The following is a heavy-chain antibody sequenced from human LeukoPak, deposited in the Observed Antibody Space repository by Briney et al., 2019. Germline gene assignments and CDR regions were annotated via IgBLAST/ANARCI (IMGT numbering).Heavy chain of an antibody. CDR1: GGSISSSSYY. CDR3: ARQGLVVVPAAILNWFDP. V-gene: IGHV4-39*01. D-gene: IGHD2-2*01. J-gene: IGHJ5*02. Sequence: SETLSLTCTVSGGSISSSSYYWGWIRQPPGKGLEWIGSVYHSGSTYYNPSLKSRVTISVDTSKNQFSLKLSSVTAADTAVYYCARQGLVVVPAAILNWFDPWGQGTLVTVSS. CDR2: VYHSGST.